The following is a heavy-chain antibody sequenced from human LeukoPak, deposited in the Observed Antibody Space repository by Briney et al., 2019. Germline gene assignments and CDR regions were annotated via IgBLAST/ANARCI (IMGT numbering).Heavy chain of an antibody. CDR2: IYTSGST. Sequence: SQTLSLTCTVSGGSISSGSYYWSWIRQPPRKGLGWIGRIYTSGSTNYNPSLKSRVTISVDTSKNQFSLKLSSVTAADTAVYYCARAVGDYYDSSNLDYWGQGTLVTVSS. J-gene: IGHJ4*02. CDR1: GGSISSGSYY. V-gene: IGHV4-61*02. CDR3: ARAVGDYYDSSNLDY. D-gene: IGHD3-22*01.